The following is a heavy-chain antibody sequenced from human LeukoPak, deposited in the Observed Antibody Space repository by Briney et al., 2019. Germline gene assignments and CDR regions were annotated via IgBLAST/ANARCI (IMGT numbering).Heavy chain of an antibody. J-gene: IGHJ5*02. CDR1: SGSISSSSYY. D-gene: IGHD2-15*01. CDR3: ARHLGCSGGSCYSDNWFDP. Sequence: SETLSLTCTVSSGSISSSSYYWGWIRQPPGKGLEWIGSIYYSGSTFYNPSLKSRVTISVDTSKTQFSLKLSSVTAADTAVYYCARHLGCSGGSCYSDNWFDPWGQGTLVTASS. V-gene: IGHV4-39*01. CDR2: IYYSGST.